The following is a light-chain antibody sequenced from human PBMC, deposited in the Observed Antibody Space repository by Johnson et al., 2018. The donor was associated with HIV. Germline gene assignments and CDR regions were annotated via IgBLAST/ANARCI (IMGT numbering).Light chain of an antibody. V-gene: IGLV1-51*02. CDR2: ENN. Sequence: QSVLTQPPSVSAAPGQKVTISCSGSSSDMGNYAVSWYQQLPGTAPKLLIYENNKRPSRIPDRFSGSKSGTSATLGITGLQTGDEADYYCGTWDTSPGAHYVFGSGTKVTVL. CDR3: GTWDTSPGAHYV. J-gene: IGLJ1*01. CDR1: SSDMGNYA.